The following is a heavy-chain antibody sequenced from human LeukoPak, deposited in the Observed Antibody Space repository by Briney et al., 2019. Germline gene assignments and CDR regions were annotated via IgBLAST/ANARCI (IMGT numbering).Heavy chain of an antibody. D-gene: IGHD7-27*01. CDR1: GYSISSGYY. Sequence: SGTLSLTCTVSGYSISSGYYWGWIRQPPGKGLEWIGSIYHSGSTYYNPSLKSRVTISVDTSKNQFSLKLSSVTAADTAVYYCARQNWEYYFDYWGQGTLVTVSS. V-gene: IGHV4-38-2*02. CDR2: IYHSGST. CDR3: ARQNWEYYFDY. J-gene: IGHJ4*02.